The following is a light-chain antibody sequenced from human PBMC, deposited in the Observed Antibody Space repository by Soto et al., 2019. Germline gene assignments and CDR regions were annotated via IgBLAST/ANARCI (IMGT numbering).Light chain of an antibody. Sequence: QSVLTQPAFVSGSPGQSITISCTGTSSDVGSYNLVSWYQQHPGKAPKLMIYEGSKRPSGVSNRYSGSKSGNTASLTISGLLAEDEADYYCCSYAGSSTAVVFGGGTKLTVL. V-gene: IGLV2-23*01. CDR3: CSYAGSSTAVV. CDR1: SSDVGSYNL. CDR2: EGS. J-gene: IGLJ2*01.